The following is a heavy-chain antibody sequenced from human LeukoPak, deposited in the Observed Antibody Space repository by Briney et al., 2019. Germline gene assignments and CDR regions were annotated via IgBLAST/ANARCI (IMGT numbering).Heavy chain of an antibody. CDR2: ISYSGGT. Sequence: SETLSLTCTVSGASIRTYYWSWTRQPPGKGLEWIGYISYSGGTNYNPSLKSRVSISMDTSNNQFSLKLSSVTAADTAVFYCAKVRDTSGYFYYLDSWGQGTLVTVSS. CDR1: GASIRTYY. CDR3: AKVRDTSGYFYYLDS. J-gene: IGHJ4*02. D-gene: IGHD3-22*01. V-gene: IGHV4-59*01.